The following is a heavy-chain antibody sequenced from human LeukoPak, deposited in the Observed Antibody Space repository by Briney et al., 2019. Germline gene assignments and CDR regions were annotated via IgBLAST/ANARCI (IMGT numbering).Heavy chain of an antibody. J-gene: IGHJ4*02. CDR1: GGSFSAYY. D-gene: IGHD3-3*01. CDR2: ISQSGTT. V-gene: IGHV4-34*01. Sequence: PSETLSLTCAVSGGSFSAYYWSWIRQPPGKGLEWIGEISQSGTTHYSPSLKSRVTISVDTSENQLSLKVTSVTAADTAVYYCARGPTISGVGTFDYWGQGTLVTVSS. CDR3: ARGPTISGVGTFDY.